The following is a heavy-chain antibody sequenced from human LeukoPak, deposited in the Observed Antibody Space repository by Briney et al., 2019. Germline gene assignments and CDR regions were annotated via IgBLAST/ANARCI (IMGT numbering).Heavy chain of an antibody. CDR2: IYYSGST. Sequence: SETLSLTCTVSGGSISSGDYYWSWIRQPPGKGLEWIGYIYYSGSTYYNPSLKSRVTISVDTSKNQFSLKLSSVTAADTAVYYCARDARHADYVWGSYPDNRFDPWGQGTLVTVSS. D-gene: IGHD3-16*02. V-gene: IGHV4-30-4*01. CDR1: GGSISSGDYY. J-gene: IGHJ5*02. CDR3: ARDARHADYVWGSYPDNRFDP.